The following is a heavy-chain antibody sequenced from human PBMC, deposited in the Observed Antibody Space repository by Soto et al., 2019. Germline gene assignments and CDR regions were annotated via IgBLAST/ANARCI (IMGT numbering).Heavy chain of an antibody. D-gene: IGHD3-10*01. CDR2: MNPNSCNT. Sequence: QVQLVQSGGEVEKPGASVKVSCKASGYTFTSSDINWVRQATGQGLEWMGWMNPNSCNTGYAHKFQGRVTMTRDTAINTAYMELRSLRSEDTAVYYCAKVERFGELFLLVFWGKCTTVTVSS. CDR1: GYTFTSSD. V-gene: IGHV1-8*01. J-gene: IGHJ6*04. CDR3: AKVERFGELFLLVF.